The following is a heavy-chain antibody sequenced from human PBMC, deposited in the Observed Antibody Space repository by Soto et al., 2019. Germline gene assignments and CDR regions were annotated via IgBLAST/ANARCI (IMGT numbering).Heavy chain of an antibody. V-gene: IGHV3-23*01. J-gene: IGHJ4*02. CDR2: VSGSGTST. CDR1: GLAFAAYG. CDR3: AKDGGYMDTWASDY. D-gene: IGHD2-2*02. Sequence: EVRLLESGGGLVQPGESLRLSCTASGLAFAAYGMRWIRRAPGKGLEWVSTVSGSGTSTYYADSVRGRFTISRDNSRNTVYLQMNSLRGEDTAVYYCAKDGGYMDTWASDYWGQVALVTVSS.